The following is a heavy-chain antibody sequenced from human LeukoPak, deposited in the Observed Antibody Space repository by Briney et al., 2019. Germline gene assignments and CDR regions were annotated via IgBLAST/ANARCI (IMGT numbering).Heavy chain of an antibody. V-gene: IGHV3-30-3*01. CDR2: ISYDGSNK. CDR3: ARDPHGSGSY. Sequence: GGSLRLSCAASGFTFSSYAMHWVRQAPGKGLEWVAVISYDGSNKYYADSVKGRFTISRDNSKNTLYLQMNSLRAEDTAVYYCARDPHGSGSYWGQGTLVTVSS. J-gene: IGHJ4*02. D-gene: IGHD3-10*01. CDR1: GFTFSSYA.